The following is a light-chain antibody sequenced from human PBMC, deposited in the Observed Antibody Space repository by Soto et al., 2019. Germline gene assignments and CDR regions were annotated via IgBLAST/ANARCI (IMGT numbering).Light chain of an antibody. Sequence: QSALTQPASVSGSPGQSITISCTGTSGDVGGYNYVSWYQQHPGKAPKLMIYEVSNRPSGVSNRFSGSKSGNTASLTISGLQAEDEADYYCSSYTSSSVCVFGTGTKVTVL. V-gene: IGLV2-14*01. CDR3: SSYTSSSVCV. CDR1: SGDVGGYNY. J-gene: IGLJ1*01. CDR2: EVS.